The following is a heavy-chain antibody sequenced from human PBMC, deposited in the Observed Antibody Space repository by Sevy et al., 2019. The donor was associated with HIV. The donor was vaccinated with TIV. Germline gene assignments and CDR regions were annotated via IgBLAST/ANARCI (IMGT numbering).Heavy chain of an antibody. CDR2: IYSGGST. CDR1: GFTFSSYG. CDR3: AREHSGYENYYYYGMDV. J-gene: IGHJ6*02. D-gene: IGHD5-12*01. V-gene: IGHV3-NL1*01. Sequence: GGSLRLSCAASGFTFSSYGMHWVRQAPGKGLEWVAVIYSGGSTYYADSVKGRFTISRDNSKNTLYLQMNSLRAEDTAVYYCAREHSGYENYYYYGMDVWGQGTTVTVSS.